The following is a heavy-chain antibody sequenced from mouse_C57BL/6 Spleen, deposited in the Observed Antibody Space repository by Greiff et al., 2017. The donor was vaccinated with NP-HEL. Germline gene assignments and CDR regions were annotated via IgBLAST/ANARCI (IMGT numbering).Heavy chain of an antibody. D-gene: IGHD1-1*01. Sequence: QVQLKESGPGILQSSQTLSLTCSFSGFSLSTSGMGVSWIRQPSGKGLEWLAHIYWDDDKRYNPSLKSRLTISKDTSRTPVFLKITSVDTADTATYYCARSSLTTVVENAMDYWGQGTSVTVSS. V-gene: IGHV8-12*01. J-gene: IGHJ4*01. CDR2: IYWDDDK. CDR3: ARSSLTTVVENAMDY. CDR1: GFSLSTSGMG.